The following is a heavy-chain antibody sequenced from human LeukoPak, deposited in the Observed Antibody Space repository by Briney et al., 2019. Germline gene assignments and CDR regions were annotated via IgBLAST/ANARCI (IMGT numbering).Heavy chain of an antibody. Sequence: SETLSLTCAVSGGSISSSNWWSWVRQPPGEGLEWIGEIYHSGSTNYNPSLKSRVTISVDKSKNQFSLKLSSVTAADTAVYYCARVKAVAGNDAFDIWGQGTMVTVSS. J-gene: IGHJ3*02. CDR2: IYHSGST. D-gene: IGHD6-19*01. CDR3: ARVKAVAGNDAFDI. CDR1: GGSISSSNW. V-gene: IGHV4-4*02.